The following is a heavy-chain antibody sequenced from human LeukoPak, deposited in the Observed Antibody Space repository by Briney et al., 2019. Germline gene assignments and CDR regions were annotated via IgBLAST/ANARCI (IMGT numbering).Heavy chain of an antibody. Sequence: PGGSLRLSCAASGFTVSRTHICWVRQAPGKGLEWVSAMYTGGTTYYADSVAGRFTVSRDNSKNTLYLHMNSLRVEDTAVYYCAKDEATTGGGIASWSKATLVSVSS. CDR3: AKDEATTGGGIAS. CDR2: MYTGGTT. CDR1: GFTVSRTH. J-gene: IGHJ4*02. V-gene: IGHV3-53*01. D-gene: IGHD7-27*01.